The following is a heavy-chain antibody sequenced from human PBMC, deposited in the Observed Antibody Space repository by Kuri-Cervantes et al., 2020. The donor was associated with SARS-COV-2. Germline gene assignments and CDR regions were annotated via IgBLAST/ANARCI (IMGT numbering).Heavy chain of an antibody. Sequence: SVKVSCKASGASGGTFRSYVINWVRQAPGQGLEWMGGIIPILGIANYAQKFQGRVTITADKSTSTAYMELSSLRSEDTAVYYCARAPLSGVLSSAFDYWGQGTLVTVSS. CDR3: ARAPLSGVLSSAFDY. CDR2: IIPILGIA. D-gene: IGHD3-10*01. CDR1: GGTFRSYV. J-gene: IGHJ4*02. V-gene: IGHV1-69*10.